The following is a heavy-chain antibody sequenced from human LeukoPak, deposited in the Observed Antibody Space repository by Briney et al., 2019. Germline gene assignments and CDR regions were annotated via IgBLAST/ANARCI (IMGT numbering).Heavy chain of an antibody. V-gene: IGHV4-4*07. CDR1: GGSISSYY. D-gene: IGHD3-3*01. CDR3: ARDTYHDFWSGEDYYYGMDV. CDR2: IYTSGST. J-gene: IGHJ6*02. Sequence: SETLSLTCTVSGGSISSYYWSWIRQPAGKGLEWIGRIYTSGSTNYNPSLKSRVTMSVDTSKNQFSLKLSSVTAADTAVYYCARDTYHDFWSGEDYYYGMDVWGQGTTVTVSS.